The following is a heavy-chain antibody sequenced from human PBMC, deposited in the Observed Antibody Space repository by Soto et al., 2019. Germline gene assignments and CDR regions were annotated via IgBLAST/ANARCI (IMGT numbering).Heavy chain of an antibody. CDR3: GRDGSGSTHPFDY. CDR2: IWYDGSNN. D-gene: IGHD1-26*01. CDR1: GFTFSTYG. Sequence: QVQLVESGGGVVQPGWSLRLSCAASGFTFSTYGMHWVRQAPGKGLEWVAVIWYDGSNNYYADAVKGRFTISRDNSKNTLYLQMNSLRAEDTAVYYCGRDGSGSTHPFDYWGQGTLVTVSS. J-gene: IGHJ4*02. V-gene: IGHV3-33*01.